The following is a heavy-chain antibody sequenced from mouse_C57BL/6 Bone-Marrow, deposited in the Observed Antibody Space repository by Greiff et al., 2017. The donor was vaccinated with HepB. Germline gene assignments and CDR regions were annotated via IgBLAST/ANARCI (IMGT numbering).Heavy chain of an antibody. CDR1: GYTFTSYW. D-gene: IGHD2-5*01. CDR3: ERDYSNPAWFAY. J-gene: IGHJ3*01. Sequence: QVQLQQPGAELVKPGASVKLSCKASGYTFTSYWMHWVKQRPGRGLEWIGRIDPNSGGTKYNEKFKSKDTLTVDKPSSTAYLQLISLTSEDCAVYYCERDYSNPAWFAYWGQGTLVTVSA. V-gene: IGHV1-72*01. CDR2: IDPNSGGT.